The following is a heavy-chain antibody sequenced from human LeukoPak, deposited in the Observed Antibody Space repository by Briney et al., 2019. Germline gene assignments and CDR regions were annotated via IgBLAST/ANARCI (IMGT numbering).Heavy chain of an antibody. CDR1: GYSISSGYY. CDR2: IYHSGST. Sequence: SETLSLTCTVSGYSISSGYYWGWIRQPPGKGLEWIGSIYHSGSTYYNPSLKSRVTISVDTSKNQFSLKLSSVTAADTAVYYCARGYSYGHNITPIGYWGQGTLVTVSS. CDR3: ARGYSYGHNITPIGY. J-gene: IGHJ4*02. V-gene: IGHV4-38-2*02. D-gene: IGHD5-18*01.